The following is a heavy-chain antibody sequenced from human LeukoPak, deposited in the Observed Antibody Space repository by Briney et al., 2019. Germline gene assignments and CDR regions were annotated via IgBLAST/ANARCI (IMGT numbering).Heavy chain of an antibody. CDR3: AKDVHPGLDSGASCCFDY. V-gene: IGHV1-18*01. CDR1: GYTFSRHG. D-gene: IGHD3-22*01. J-gene: IGHJ4*02. Sequence: ASVKVSCKTSGYTFSRHGITWVRQAPGQGLEWMGWVSGYNGNTNYAQNVQGRVTMTTDTSTNTAYMELRSLRSDDTAVYYCAKDVHPGLDSGASCCFDYWGQGTPVTVSS. CDR2: VSGYNGNT.